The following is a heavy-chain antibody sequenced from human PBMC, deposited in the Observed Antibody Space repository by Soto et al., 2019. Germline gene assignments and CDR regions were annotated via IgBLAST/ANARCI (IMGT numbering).Heavy chain of an antibody. CDR1: GGTFSSYA. J-gene: IGHJ2*01. Sequence: QVQLVQSGAEVKKPGSSVKVSCKASGGTFSSYAISWVRQAPGQGLEWMGGIIPIFGTANYAQKFQGRVTSTADESTSTAYMELSSLRSEDTAVYYCARRGYDSSGYHNWYFDLWGRGTLVTVSS. CDR2: IIPIFGTA. CDR3: ARRGYDSSGYHNWYFDL. V-gene: IGHV1-69*01. D-gene: IGHD3-22*01.